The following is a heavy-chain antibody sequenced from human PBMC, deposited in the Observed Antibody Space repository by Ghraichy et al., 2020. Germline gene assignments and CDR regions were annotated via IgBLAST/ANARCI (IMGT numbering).Heavy chain of an antibody. Sequence: SETLSLTCTVSGGSISSSRYYWGWIRQPPGKGLEWIGNIYYSGSTYYNPSLKSRVTISVDTSKNQFSLTLSSVTAVDTAVYYCARLIVEVAANWFDPWGQGTLVSVSS. V-gene: IGHV4-39*01. CDR3: ARLIVEVAANWFDP. J-gene: IGHJ5*02. D-gene: IGHD2-15*01. CDR2: IYYSGST. CDR1: GGSISSSRYY.